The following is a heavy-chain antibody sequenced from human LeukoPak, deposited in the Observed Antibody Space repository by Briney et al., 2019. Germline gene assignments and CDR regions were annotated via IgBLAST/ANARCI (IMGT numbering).Heavy chain of an antibody. J-gene: IGHJ4*02. CDR3: ATITLGYCSGGSCYSLDY. CDR1: GYTLTELS. V-gene: IGHV1-24*01. CDR2: FDPEDGET. D-gene: IGHD2-15*01. Sequence: ASVKVSCKVSGYTLTELSMHWVRQAPGKGLEWMGGFDPEDGETIYAQKFQGRVTMTEDTSTDTAHMELSSLRSEDTAVYYCATITLGYCSGGSCYSLDYWGQGTLVTVSS.